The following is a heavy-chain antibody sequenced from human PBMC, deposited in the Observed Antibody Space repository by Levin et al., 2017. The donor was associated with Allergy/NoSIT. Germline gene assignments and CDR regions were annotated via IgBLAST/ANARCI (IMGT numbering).Heavy chain of an antibody. D-gene: IGHD2-2*01. V-gene: IGHV5-51*01. CDR3: ARKGYCSSTTCWYGMDV. CDR1: GYSFTNYW. J-gene: IGHJ6*02. Sequence: ASVKVSCKGSGYSFTNYWIAWVRQMPGKGVEWMGIIYPGDSDTRYSPSFQGQVTISADKSSSTAYLQWSSLKASDTAMYYCARKGYCSSTTCWYGMDVWGQGTTVTVSS. CDR2: IYPGDSDT.